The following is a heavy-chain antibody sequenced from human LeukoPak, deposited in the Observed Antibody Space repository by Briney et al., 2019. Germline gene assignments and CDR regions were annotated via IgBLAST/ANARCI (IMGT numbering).Heavy chain of an antibody. CDR2: IYYSGST. J-gene: IGHJ4*02. CDR1: GGSISSYY. D-gene: IGHD6-13*01. V-gene: IGHV4-59*08. CDR3: ARGRTYSSSWYVDY. Sequence: SETLSLTCTVSGGSISSYYWSWIRQPPGKGLEWIGYIYYSGSTNYNPSLKSRVTISVDTSKNQFSLKLSSVAAADTAVYYCARGRTYSSSWYVDYWGQGTLVTVSS.